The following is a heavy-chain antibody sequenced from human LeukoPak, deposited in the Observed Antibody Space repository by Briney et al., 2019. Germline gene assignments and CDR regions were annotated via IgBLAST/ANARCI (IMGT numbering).Heavy chain of an antibody. Sequence: ASVKVSCKASGYTFTTYGISWVRRAPGQGLEWMGWISAYNGNTNYAQKLQDRVTMTTDTSTSTAYMELRSLRSDDTAVYYCARGRYCSSTSCYKVYYYYMDVWGKGTTVTVSS. V-gene: IGHV1-18*01. CDR1: GYTFTTYG. D-gene: IGHD2-2*02. CDR2: ISAYNGNT. J-gene: IGHJ6*03. CDR3: ARGRYCSSTSCYKVYYYYMDV.